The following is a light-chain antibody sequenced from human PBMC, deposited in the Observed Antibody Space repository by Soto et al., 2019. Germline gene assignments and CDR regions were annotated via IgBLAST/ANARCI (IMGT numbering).Light chain of an antibody. CDR3: CSYAGRFPYV. V-gene: IGLV2-11*01. CDR1: SSDVGGYNH. CDR2: DVT. J-gene: IGLJ1*01. Sequence: QSALAQPRSVSGSPGQSVTMSCTGTSSDVGGYNHVSWYQQHPGKAPKVMIYDVTKRPSGVPDRFSGSKSGNTASLTISGLQAEDEAEYYCCSYAGRFPYVFGTGTKVTVL.